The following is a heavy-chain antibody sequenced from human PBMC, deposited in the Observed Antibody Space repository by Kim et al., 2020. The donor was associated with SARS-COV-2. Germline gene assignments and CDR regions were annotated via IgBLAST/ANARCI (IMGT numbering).Heavy chain of an antibody. V-gene: IGHV3-66*01. D-gene: IGHD6-19*01. CDR3: TRDEDLSMAGTNDY. Sequence: ADSVKGRFTVSRDTSKNILYLQMKSLRAEDTAIYYCTRDEDLSMAGTNDYWGQGTLVTVSS. J-gene: IGHJ4*02.